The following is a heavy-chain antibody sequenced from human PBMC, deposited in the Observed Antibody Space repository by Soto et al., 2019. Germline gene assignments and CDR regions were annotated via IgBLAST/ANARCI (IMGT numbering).Heavy chain of an antibody. CDR3: ARSYGSGGFQDY. CDR1: GFTFSSYS. Sequence: GGSLRLSCAASGFTFSSYSMNWVRQAPGKGLEWVSSISSSSYIYYADSVKGRFTISRDNAKNSLYLQMNSLRAEDTAVYYCARSYGSGGFQDYWGHGTLVTVSS. J-gene: IGHJ4*01. V-gene: IGHV3-21*01. D-gene: IGHD3-10*01. CDR2: ISSSSYI.